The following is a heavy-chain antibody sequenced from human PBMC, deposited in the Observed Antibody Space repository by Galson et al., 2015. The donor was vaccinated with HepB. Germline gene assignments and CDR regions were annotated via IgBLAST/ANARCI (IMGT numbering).Heavy chain of an antibody. CDR3: AKSGLRLGELSPFDY. D-gene: IGHD3-16*02. V-gene: IGHV6-1*01. J-gene: IGHJ4*02. Sequence: CAISGDSVSSNSAAWNWIRQSPSRGLEWLGRTYYRSKWYNDYAISVKSRITINPDTSKNQFSLYLQMNSLRTEDTALYYCAKSGLRLGELSPFDYWGQGTLVTVSS. CDR1: GDSVSSNSAA. CDR2: TYYRSKWYN.